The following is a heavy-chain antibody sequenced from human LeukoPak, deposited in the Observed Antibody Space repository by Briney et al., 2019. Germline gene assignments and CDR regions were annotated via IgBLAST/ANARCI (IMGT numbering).Heavy chain of an antibody. CDR2: TYYRSKWYN. J-gene: IGHJ3*02. CDR3: ARKRLSADSFDI. V-gene: IGHV6-1*01. D-gene: IGHD4/OR15-4a*01. CDR1: GDSVSSNSTA. Sequence: SQTLSLTCTISGDSVSSNSTAWNWIRQSPSRGLEWLGRTYYRSKWYNDYTVSVKSRITFNPDTSKNQFSLHLNSVTPEDTAVYYCARKRLSADSFDIWGQGTLVTVSS.